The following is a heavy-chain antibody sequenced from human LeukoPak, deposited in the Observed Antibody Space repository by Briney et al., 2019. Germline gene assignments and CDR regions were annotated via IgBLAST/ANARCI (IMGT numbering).Heavy chain of an antibody. CDR1: GFSASSNY. V-gene: IGHV3-53*01. CDR3: ASRYSTKSGSYYY. Sequence: PGGALGSSFAAAGFSASSNYIRWVRQAAGGGGGGVSVIYSGGSTYYADSVKGRFTISRDNSKNTLYLQMNSLRAEDTAVYYCASRYSTKSGSYYYWGQGTLVTVSS. CDR2: IYSGGST. J-gene: IGHJ4*02. D-gene: IGHD1-26*01.